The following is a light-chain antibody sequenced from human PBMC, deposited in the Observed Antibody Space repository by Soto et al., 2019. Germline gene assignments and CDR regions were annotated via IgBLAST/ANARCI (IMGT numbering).Light chain of an antibody. J-gene: IGLJ7*01. CDR3: CSYAGTSTHTV. CDR2: DLS. V-gene: IGLV2-23*02. Sequence: QSALTGPASVSGSPGQSITISCTRTRSDVGSYNLVSWYQQHPGKAPKLMISDLSKRPSGISDRCSGSKSGSTASLTISGLQAEDEADYYCCSYAGTSTHTVFGGGTQLTV. CDR1: RSDVGSYNL.